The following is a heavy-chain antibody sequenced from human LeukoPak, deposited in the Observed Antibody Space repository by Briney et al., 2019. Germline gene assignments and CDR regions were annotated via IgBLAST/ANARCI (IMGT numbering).Heavy chain of an antibody. CDR2: IRSKAYGGTT. V-gene: IGHV3-49*03. D-gene: IGHD2-21*02. CDR1: GFTFGDYA. CDR3: TRAYCGGDCYSYYYYMDV. Sequence: GGSLRLSCTASGFTFGDYAMSWFRQAPGKGLEWVGFIRSKAYGGTTEYAASVKGRFTISRDDSKSIAYPQMNSLKTEDTAVYYCTRAYCGGDCYSYYYYMDVWGKGTTVTVSS. J-gene: IGHJ6*03.